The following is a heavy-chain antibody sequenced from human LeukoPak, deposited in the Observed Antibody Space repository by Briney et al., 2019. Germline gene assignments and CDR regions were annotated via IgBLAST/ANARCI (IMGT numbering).Heavy chain of an antibody. J-gene: IGHJ4*02. CDR1: GFTFSNAW. CDR3: TTDIIFTHLIRESADY. V-gene: IGHV3-15*01. Sequence: GGSLRLSCAASGFTFSNAWMSWVRQAPGKGLVWVGRIKSKTDGGTTDYAAPVTGRFTISRDDSKNTLYLQMNSLKTEGTAVYYCTTDIIFTHLIRESADYWGQGTLVAVSS. CDR2: IKSKTDGGTT. D-gene: IGHD3-10*01.